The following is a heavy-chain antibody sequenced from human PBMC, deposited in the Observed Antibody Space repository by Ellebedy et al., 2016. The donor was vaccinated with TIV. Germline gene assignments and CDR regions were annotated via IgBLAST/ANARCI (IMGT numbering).Heavy chain of an antibody. CDR2: INADGSGT. D-gene: IGHD4-17*01. Sequence: HTGGSLRLSCAASGFTFTTYWMVWVRQAPGKGLEWISHINADGSGTTYADSVKGRFTISRDNAKNSLYLQMNSLRADDTAVYYCARDNYGDYLYDFWGPGTLVTVSS. V-gene: IGHV3-74*01. CDR1: GFTFTTYW. CDR3: ARDNYGDYLYDF. J-gene: IGHJ4*02.